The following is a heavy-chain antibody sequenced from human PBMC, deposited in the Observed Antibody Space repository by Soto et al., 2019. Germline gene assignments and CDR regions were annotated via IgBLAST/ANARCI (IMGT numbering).Heavy chain of an antibody. Sequence: GGSLRLSCAASGFIFNSRYMSWVRQAPVNGLEFVAKINQDFSDKRLVDSVKGRFTVSRYNAMNSLYLQKNSLRVDDTAVYYCARVEIGSYDYWGQGALVTVSS. J-gene: IGHJ4*02. CDR1: GFIFNSRY. CDR2: INQDFSDK. D-gene: IGHD1-26*01. CDR3: ARVEIGSYDY. V-gene: IGHV3-7*01.